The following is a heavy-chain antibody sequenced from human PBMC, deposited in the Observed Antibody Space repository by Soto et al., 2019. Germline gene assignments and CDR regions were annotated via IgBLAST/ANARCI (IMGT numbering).Heavy chain of an antibody. Sequence: SETLSLTCAVSGGSISSGGYSWSWIRQPPGKGLEWIGYIYHSGSTYYNPSLKSRVTISVDRSKNQFSLKLSSVTAADTAVYYCARGGGDIVVVVAQRDFDIWGQGTMVTVSS. CDR3: ARGGGDIVVVVAQRDFDI. CDR2: IYHSGST. J-gene: IGHJ3*02. D-gene: IGHD2-15*01. V-gene: IGHV4-30-2*01. CDR1: GGSISSGGYS.